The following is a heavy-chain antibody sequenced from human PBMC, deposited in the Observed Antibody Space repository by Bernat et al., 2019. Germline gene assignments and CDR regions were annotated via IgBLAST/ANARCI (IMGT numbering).Heavy chain of an antibody. CDR1: GFSFSTYI. Sequence: DVQLVESGGGLVEPGESLRLSCAASGFSFSTYIMNWVRQSPVKGLGGVSYISSSNHADSVRGRFTISRDNAKDSVYLQIDSLRAEDTAVYYCVRDWGYAFDYWGQGLLVTVSS. CDR2: ISSS. D-gene: IGHD3-16*01. CDR3: VRDWGYAFDY. V-gene: IGHV3-21*05. J-gene: IGHJ4*02.